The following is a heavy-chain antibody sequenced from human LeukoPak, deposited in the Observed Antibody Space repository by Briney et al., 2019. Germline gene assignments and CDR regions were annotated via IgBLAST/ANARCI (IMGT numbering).Heavy chain of an antibody. CDR3: ARQYYDSTGYYYFDN. CDR1: GDAITVSSYY. Sequence: SETLSLTCTVSGDAITVSSYYWGWIRQPPGKGLEWIGSMYYSGSTFSNPSLRSRVNMSADTSKNQFSLKLSSVTAADTVVYYCARQYYDSTGYYYFDNWGQGTQVTVSS. D-gene: IGHD3-22*01. V-gene: IGHV4-39*01. J-gene: IGHJ4*02. CDR2: MYYSGST.